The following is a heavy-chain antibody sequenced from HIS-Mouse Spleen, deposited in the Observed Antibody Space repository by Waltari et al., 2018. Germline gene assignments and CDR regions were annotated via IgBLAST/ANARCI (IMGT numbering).Heavy chain of an antibody. CDR1: GGSISSSSYY. D-gene: IGHD6-13*01. V-gene: IGHV4-39*07. CDR2: IYYSGST. CDR3: AREIPYSSSWYDWYFDL. J-gene: IGHJ2*01. Sequence: QLQLQESGPGLVKPSETLSLTCTVSGGSISSSSYYWGWIRQPPGKGLEWIGGIYYSGSTYHNPSLKSRVTISVDTSKTQFSLKLSSVTAADTAVYYCAREIPYSSSWYDWYFDLWGRGTLVTVSS.